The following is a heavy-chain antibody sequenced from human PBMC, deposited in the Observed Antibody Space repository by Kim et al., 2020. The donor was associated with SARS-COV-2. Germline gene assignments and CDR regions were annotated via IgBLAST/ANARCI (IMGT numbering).Heavy chain of an antibody. D-gene: IGHD3-10*01. J-gene: IGHJ3*01. CDR2: IWADGSDQ. CDR3: ARELAGDFAFDL. V-gene: IGHV3-33*01. CDR1: GFIFSKYI. Sequence: GGSLRLSCAASGFIFSKYIMHWVRQAPGKGLEWVAVIWADGSDQYYGDSVKGQFTISRDNSKNIQYLQMDYLTVEDTSVYYCARELAGDFAFDLWGQGTMVTVSS.